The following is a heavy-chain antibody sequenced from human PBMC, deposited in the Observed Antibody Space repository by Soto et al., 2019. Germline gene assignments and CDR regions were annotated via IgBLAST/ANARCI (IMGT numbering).Heavy chain of an antibody. CDR1: GYIFVNCG. Sequence: KGSCRAAGYIFVNCGIAWVRQAPGQGLEWMGGILPVFGTPHYAQKFQGRVTIRADESTRTAYMELSSLRSEDTAVYYCARDGGRDSMVRGVIVPPNGMDVWG. CDR2: ILPVFGTP. J-gene: IGHJ6*02. D-gene: IGHD3-10*01. V-gene: IGHV1-69*01. CDR3: ARDGGRDSMVRGVIVPPNGMDV.